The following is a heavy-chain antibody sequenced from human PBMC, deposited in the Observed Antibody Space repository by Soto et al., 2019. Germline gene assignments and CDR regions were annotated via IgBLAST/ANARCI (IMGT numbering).Heavy chain of an antibody. CDR3: ARSRLVGATSPYYYYYGMDV. J-gene: IGHJ6*02. CDR1: GYTFTSYY. Sequence: GASVKVSCKASGYTFTSYYMHWVRQAPGQGLEWMGIINPSGGSTSYAQKFQGRVTMTRDTSTSTVYMELSSLRSEDTAVYYCARSRLVGATSPYYYYYGMDVWGQGTTVTVSS. V-gene: IGHV1-46*01. CDR2: INPSGGST. D-gene: IGHD1-26*01.